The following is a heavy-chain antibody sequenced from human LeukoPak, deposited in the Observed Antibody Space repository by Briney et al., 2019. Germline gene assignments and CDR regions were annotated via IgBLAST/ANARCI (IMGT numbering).Heavy chain of an antibody. J-gene: IGHJ4*02. Sequence: ASVNVSCKASGYTFTSYGISWVRQAPGQGLEWIGWISAYNGNTNYAQKLQGRVTMTTDTSTSTAYMELRRLRSDDTAVYYCARGGTYYYGSGMLNFDYWGQGTLVTVSS. V-gene: IGHV1-18*01. CDR3: ARGGTYYYGSGMLNFDY. CDR2: ISAYNGNT. CDR1: GYTFTSYG. D-gene: IGHD3-10*01.